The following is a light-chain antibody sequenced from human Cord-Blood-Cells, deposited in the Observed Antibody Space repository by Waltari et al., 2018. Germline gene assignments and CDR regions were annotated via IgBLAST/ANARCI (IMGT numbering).Light chain of an antibody. Sequence: QPPSASGSPGQSVTISCTGTSSDVGGYNYVSWYQQHPGKAPKLMIYEVSKWPSGVPDRFSGSKSGNTASLTVSGLQAEDEADYYFSSYAGSNNLVFGGGTKLTVL. CDR3: SSYAGSNNLV. CDR1: SSDVGGYNY. J-gene: IGLJ3*02. CDR2: EVS. V-gene: IGLV2-8*01.